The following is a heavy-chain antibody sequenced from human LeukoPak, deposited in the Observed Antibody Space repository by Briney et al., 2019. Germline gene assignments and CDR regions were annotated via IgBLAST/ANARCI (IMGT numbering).Heavy chain of an antibody. J-gene: IGHJ4*02. CDR1: AFTFSSYA. CDR2: ISTSDGTT. CDR3: AREALYYYDSSGYYRSPFDH. Sequence: GGSLRLSCAASAFTFSSYAMSWVRQAPGKGLEWVSSISTSDGTTYYADSVKGRFTISRDNAKNSLYLQMSSLRAEDTAAYYCAREALYYYDSSGYYRSPFDHWGQGTLVTVSS. D-gene: IGHD3-22*01. V-gene: IGHV3-23*01.